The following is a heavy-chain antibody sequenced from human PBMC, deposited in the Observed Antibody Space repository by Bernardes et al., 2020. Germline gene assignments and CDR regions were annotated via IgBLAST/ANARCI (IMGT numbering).Heavy chain of an antibody. CDR3: ARHLGGSFISPWGY. Sequence: GESLKISCKASGYSFTTYWIGWVRQTPGKGLEWLGILSPGDSGTRYNPSFQGQVTISVDKSVDTAYLQWNSLRASDSAIYYCARHLGGSFISPWGYWGQGTLVSVSS. J-gene: IGHJ4*02. D-gene: IGHD3-16*01. CDR1: GYSFTTYW. V-gene: IGHV5-51*01. CDR2: LSPGDSGT.